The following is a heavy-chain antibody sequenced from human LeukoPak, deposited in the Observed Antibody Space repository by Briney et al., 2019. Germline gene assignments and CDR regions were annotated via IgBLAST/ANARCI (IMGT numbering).Heavy chain of an antibody. J-gene: IGHJ4*02. CDR1: GGSFSGYY. V-gene: IGHV4-34*01. CDR3: ARGENYYYDSSGYYY. CDR2: INHSGST. Sequence: SETLSLTCAAYGGSFSGYYWSWIRQPPGKGLEWIGEINHSGSTNYNPSLKSRVTISVATSKNQFSLKLSSVTAADTAVYYCARGENYYYDSSGYYYWGQGTLVTVSS. D-gene: IGHD3-22*01.